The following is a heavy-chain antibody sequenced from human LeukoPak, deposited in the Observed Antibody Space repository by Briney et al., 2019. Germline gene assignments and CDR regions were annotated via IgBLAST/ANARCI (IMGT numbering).Heavy chain of an antibody. CDR1: GFTFSSYG. D-gene: IGHD3-22*01. J-gene: IGHJ4*02. CDR3: AKGDYYDSSGYYSHDFDY. CDR2: ISYDGSNK. V-gene: IGHV3-30*18. Sequence: PGGSLRLSCAASGFTFSSYGMHWVRQAPGKGLEWAAVISYDGSNKYYADSVKGRFTISRDNSKNTLYLQMNSLRAEDTAVYYCAKGDYYDSSGYYSHDFDYWGQGTLVTVSS.